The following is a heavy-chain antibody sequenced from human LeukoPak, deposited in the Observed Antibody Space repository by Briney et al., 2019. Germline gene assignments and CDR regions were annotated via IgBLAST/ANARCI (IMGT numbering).Heavy chain of an antibody. CDR1: GYSFNSYW. J-gene: IGHJ4*02. V-gene: IGHV5-51*01. Sequence: GGSLQISRKGSGYSFNSYWIGWVRQMPGKGLEWMGIIYPGDSDTRYSPSFQGQVTISADKSLSTAYLQWGSLKASDTAMYYCAREGRSSSPMDYWGQGTLVTVSS. CDR2: IYPGDSDT. D-gene: IGHD6-6*01. CDR3: AREGRSSSPMDY.